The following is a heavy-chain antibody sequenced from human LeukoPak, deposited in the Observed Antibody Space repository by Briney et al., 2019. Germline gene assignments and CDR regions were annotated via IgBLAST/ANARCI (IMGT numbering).Heavy chain of an antibody. CDR3: ASSGWYLLTSDY. V-gene: IGHV4-61*05. Sequence: SETLSLTCTVSGGSISSSSYYWGWIRQPPGKGLEWIGYIYYSGSTNYNPSLKSRVTISVDTSKNQFSLKLSSVTAADTAVYYCASSGWYLLTSDYWGQGTLVTVSS. D-gene: IGHD6-19*01. J-gene: IGHJ4*02. CDR1: GGSISSSSYY. CDR2: IYYSGST.